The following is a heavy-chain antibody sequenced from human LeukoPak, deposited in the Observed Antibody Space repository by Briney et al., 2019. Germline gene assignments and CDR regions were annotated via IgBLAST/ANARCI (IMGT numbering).Heavy chain of an antibody. J-gene: IGHJ6*02. CDR3: ARPRNDILSGFHYYYGMDV. CDR2: TNSDGRST. D-gene: IGHD3-9*01. Sequence: GGSLRLSCAASGFTFSSYWMHWVRQAPGKGLVWVSRTNSDGRSTSYADSVKGRFTISRDNAKNTLYLQMNSLRAEDTAVYYCARPRNDILSGFHYYYGMDVWGQGTTVTVSS. CDR1: GFTFSSYW. V-gene: IGHV3-74*01.